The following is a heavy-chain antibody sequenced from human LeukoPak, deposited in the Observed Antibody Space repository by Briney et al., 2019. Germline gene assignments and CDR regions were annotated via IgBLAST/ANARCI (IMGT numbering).Heavy chain of an antibody. D-gene: IGHD3-22*01. Sequence: SETLSLTCTVSGGSISSSSYYWGWIRQPPGKGLEWIGYIYYSGSTSYNPSLKSRVTISVDTSKNQFSLKLRSVTAADTAVYYCARHWLSPTIHFDYWGQGTLVTVSS. J-gene: IGHJ4*02. CDR2: IYYSGST. V-gene: IGHV4-61*05. CDR1: GGSISSSSYY. CDR3: ARHWLSPTIHFDY.